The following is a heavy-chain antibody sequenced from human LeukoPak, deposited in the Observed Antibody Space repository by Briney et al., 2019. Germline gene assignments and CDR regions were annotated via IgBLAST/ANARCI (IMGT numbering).Heavy chain of an antibody. V-gene: IGHV4-39*07. D-gene: IGHD2-15*01. CDR2: IYYSGST. J-gene: IGHJ5*02. Sequence: SETLSLTCTVSGGSISSSSYYWGWVRQPPGKGLEWIGTIYYSGSTYYNPSLQSRVTISVDTSKNQFSLKLSSVTAADTAIYYCARAVIVVAAATQRNWFDPWGQGTLVTVSS. CDR1: GGSISSSSYY. CDR3: ARAVIVVAAATQRNWFDP.